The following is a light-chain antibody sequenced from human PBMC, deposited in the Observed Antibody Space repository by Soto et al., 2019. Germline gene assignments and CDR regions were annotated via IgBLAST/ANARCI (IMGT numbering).Light chain of an antibody. J-gene: IGKJ1*01. CDR1: QGISSG. CDR3: QQYYSFPWT. Sequence: DIQMTQSPSSVSASVGDRVTITCRASQGISSGLAWYQQKPGKAPELLIYAASTLQSGVPSRFSGSGSGTDFPLTSSCLQSEDFATYDCQQYYSFPWTFGQGTKVEIK. V-gene: IGKV1-12*01. CDR2: AAS.